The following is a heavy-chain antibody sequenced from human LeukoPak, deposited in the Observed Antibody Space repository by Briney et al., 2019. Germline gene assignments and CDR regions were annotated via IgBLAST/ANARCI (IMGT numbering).Heavy chain of an antibody. V-gene: IGHV3-33*08. CDR3: ARDRQNNPGVYYLDY. D-gene: IGHD1-14*01. J-gene: IGHJ4*02. CDR2: IWYDGSNK. Sequence: GGSLRLSCAASGFTFSSYAMSWVRQAPGKGLEWVAVIWYDGSNKYYADSVKGRFTISKDNSKNTLYLQMNSLRAEDTAVYYCARDRQNNPGVYYLDYWGQGSLVTVSS. CDR1: GFTFSSYA.